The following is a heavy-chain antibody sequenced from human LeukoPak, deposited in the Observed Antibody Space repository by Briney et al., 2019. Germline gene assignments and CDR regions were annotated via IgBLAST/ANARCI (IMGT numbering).Heavy chain of an antibody. D-gene: IGHD3-22*01. Sequence: KSSQTLSLTRTVSGGSISSGSYYWSWIRQPAGKGLEWIGRIYTSGSTNYNPSLKSRVAISVDTSKNQFSLKLGSVTAADTAVYYCARDAVVIDAFDIWGQGTMVTVSS. CDR2: IYTSGST. V-gene: IGHV4-61*02. CDR1: GGSISSGSYY. CDR3: ARDAVVIDAFDI. J-gene: IGHJ3*02.